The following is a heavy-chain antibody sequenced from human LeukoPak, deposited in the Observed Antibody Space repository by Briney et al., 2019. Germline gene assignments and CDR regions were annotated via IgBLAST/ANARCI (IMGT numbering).Heavy chain of an antibody. J-gene: IGHJ5*02. Sequence: GSLRLSCAASGFSFSNYAMHWVRQAPGKGLEYVSGITYNGGSTYYANSVRGRFTISRDNSKNTVYLQMGSLRAEDMAVYHCARAARDGYNSWGQGTLVTVSS. CDR3: ARAARDGYNS. D-gene: IGHD5-24*01. CDR1: GFSFSNYA. CDR2: ITYNGGST. V-gene: IGHV3-64*01.